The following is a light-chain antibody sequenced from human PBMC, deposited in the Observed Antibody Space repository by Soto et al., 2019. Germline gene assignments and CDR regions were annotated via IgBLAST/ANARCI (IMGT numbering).Light chain of an antibody. CDR2: EVS. Sequence: QSALTQPASVSGSPGQSITISCTGTSSDVGGYNYVSWYQQHPGKAPKLMIYEVSNRPSGVSNRFSGSKSGNTASLTISGLQDEEEADYYCSSYTSSSTRVFGGGTKLTVL. V-gene: IGLV2-14*01. J-gene: IGLJ3*02. CDR1: SSDVGGYNY. CDR3: SSYTSSSTRV.